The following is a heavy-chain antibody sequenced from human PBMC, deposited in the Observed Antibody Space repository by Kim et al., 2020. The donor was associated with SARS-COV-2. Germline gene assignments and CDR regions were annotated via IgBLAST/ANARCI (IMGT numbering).Heavy chain of an antibody. CDR1: GGSIISGGYY. D-gene: IGHD3-22*01. J-gene: IGHJ5*02. CDR3: ARNIGITMIVVVTGWFDP. Sequence: SETLSLTCTVSGGSIISGGYYWSWIRQHPGKGLEWIGYIYYSGSTYYNTSLKSRVTISVDTSKNQFSLKLSSVTAADTAVYYCARNIGITMIVVVTGWFDPRGQGTLVTVSS. CDR2: IYYSGST. V-gene: IGHV4-31*03.